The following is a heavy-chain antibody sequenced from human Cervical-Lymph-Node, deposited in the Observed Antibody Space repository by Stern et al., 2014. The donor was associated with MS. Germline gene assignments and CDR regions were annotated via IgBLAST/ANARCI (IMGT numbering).Heavy chain of an antibody. V-gene: IGHV1-46*01. CDR2: INPGGGST. Sequence: QVQLVQSGAEVKKPGASVKVSCKASGYTFTSYYIHWVRQAPGQGLELMGIINPGGGSTIHAQKFQGRVTLIRDTSTSTVYMELNSLKSEDTAVYYCAREHSPMGFGYWGQGTLVTVSS. D-gene: IGHD3-10*01. CDR1: GYTFTSYY. J-gene: IGHJ4*02. CDR3: AREHSPMGFGY.